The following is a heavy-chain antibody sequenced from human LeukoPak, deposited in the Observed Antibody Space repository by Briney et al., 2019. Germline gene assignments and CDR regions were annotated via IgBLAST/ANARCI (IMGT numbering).Heavy chain of an antibody. V-gene: IGHV4-39*01. CDR2: IYYSGST. Sequence: SETLSLTCTVSGGSISSSSYYWGWIRQPPGKGLEWIGSIYYSGSTYYNPSLKSRVTISVDTSKNQFSLKLSSVTAADTAVYYCARVRGARYCSSTSCTPYYYYYMDVWGKGTTVTVSS. J-gene: IGHJ6*03. CDR1: GGSISSSSYY. CDR3: ARVRGARYCSSTSCTPYYYYYMDV. D-gene: IGHD2-2*01.